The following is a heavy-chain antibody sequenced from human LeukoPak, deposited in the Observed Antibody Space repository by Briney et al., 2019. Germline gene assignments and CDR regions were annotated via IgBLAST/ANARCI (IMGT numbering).Heavy chain of an antibody. CDR1: GFTFDDYG. J-gene: IGHJ4*02. Sequence: GGSLRLSCAASGFTFDDYGMSWVRQAPGKGLEWVFGINWNGGSTGFADSVKGRFTISRDNAKNSLYLQMNSLRVEDTALYYCARRRVTVVRGVDITSYYFDYWGQGTLVTVSS. CDR2: INWNGGST. CDR3: ARRRVTVVRGVDITSYYFDY. V-gene: IGHV3-20*04. D-gene: IGHD3-10*01.